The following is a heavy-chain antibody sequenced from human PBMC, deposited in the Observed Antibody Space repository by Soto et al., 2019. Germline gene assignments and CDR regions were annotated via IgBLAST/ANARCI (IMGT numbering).Heavy chain of an antibody. CDR1: GVSISSYS. CDR2: IYTSGST. V-gene: IGHV4-4*07. Sequence: SETLSLTCTVSGVSISSYSWSWIRQPAAKGLEWIGRIYTSGSTNYNPSLKSRVTMSLDTSKNQFSLRLSSVTAADAAVYYCARDAADCSRTSCYNYYFYDMDVWGQGTTVTVS. CDR3: ARDAADCSRTSCYNYYFYDMDV. D-gene: IGHD2-2*01. J-gene: IGHJ6*02.